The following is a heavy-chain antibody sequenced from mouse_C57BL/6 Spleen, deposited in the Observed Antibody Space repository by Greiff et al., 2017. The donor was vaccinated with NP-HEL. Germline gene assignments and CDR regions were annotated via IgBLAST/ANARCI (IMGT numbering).Heavy chain of an antibody. CDR3: AMKNDYDGFAY. V-gene: IGHV1-74*01. J-gene: IGHJ3*01. Sequence: VQLQQPGAELVKPGASVKVSCKASGYTFTSYWMHWVKQRPGQGLEWIGRIHPSDSDTNYNQKFKGKATLTVDKSSSTAYMQLSSLTSEDSAVYYCAMKNDYDGFAYWGQGTLVTVSA. CDR1: GYTFTSYW. D-gene: IGHD2-4*01. CDR2: IHPSDSDT.